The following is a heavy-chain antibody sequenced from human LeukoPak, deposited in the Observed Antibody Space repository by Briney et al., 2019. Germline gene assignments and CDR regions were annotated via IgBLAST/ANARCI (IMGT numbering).Heavy chain of an antibody. CDR3: AKGRRITMIVVVTDFDY. J-gene: IGHJ4*02. V-gene: IGHV3-23*01. CDR2: ISGSGGST. Sequence: GGSLRLSCAASGFTFSSYAMSWVRQAPGKGLEWVSAISGSGGSTYYADSGKGRFTISRDNSKNTLYLQMNSLRAEDTAVYYCAKGRRITMIVVVTDFDYWGQGTLVTVSS. D-gene: IGHD3-22*01. CDR1: GFTFSSYA.